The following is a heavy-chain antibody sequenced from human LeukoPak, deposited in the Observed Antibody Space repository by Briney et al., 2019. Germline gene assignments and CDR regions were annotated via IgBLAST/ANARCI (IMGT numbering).Heavy chain of an antibody. D-gene: IGHD7-27*01. CDR2: ISAYNGNT. CDR3: ARGLPWGQNSLYGMDV. V-gene: IGHV1-18*01. Sequence: GASVKVSCKASGYTFTSYGISWVRQAPGQGLDWMGWISAYNGNTNYAEKLQGSVTMTRDTSTSTAYMELRSLRSDDTAVYYCARGLPWGQNSLYGMDVWGQGTTVTVSS. CDR1: GYTFTSYG. J-gene: IGHJ6*02.